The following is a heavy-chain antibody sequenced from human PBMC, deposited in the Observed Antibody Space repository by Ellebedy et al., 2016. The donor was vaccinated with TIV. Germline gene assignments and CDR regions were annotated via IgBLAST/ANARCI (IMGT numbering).Heavy chain of an antibody. Sequence: GGSLRLXCAASGLTFNTYWMTWVRQAPRKGLEWVAKIRDDGSEKKYVDSVKGRFTISRDNAKNSLYLQMNSLRAEDTAVYYCARAGVVVASTQAGGYWGQGTLVTVSS. D-gene: IGHD2-15*01. CDR3: ARAGVVVASTQAGGY. V-gene: IGHV3-7*01. J-gene: IGHJ4*02. CDR2: IRDDGSEK. CDR1: GLTFNTYW.